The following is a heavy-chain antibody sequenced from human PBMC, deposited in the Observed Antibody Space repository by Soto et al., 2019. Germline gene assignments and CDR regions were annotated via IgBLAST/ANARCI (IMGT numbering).Heavy chain of an antibody. D-gene: IGHD6-6*01. CDR3: ARGSTSGIATRGYYYYYGLDV. Sequence: ASVKVSCKASGYSFTNYYVHWVRQAPGQGLEWMGILNPSDGTITYAQKLQGRVTMTRDTSTSTVYMELSSLRSEDTAVYFCARGSTSGIATRGYYYYYGLDVWGQGTTVTVS. V-gene: IGHV1-46*04. CDR2: LNPSDGTI. J-gene: IGHJ6*02. CDR1: GYSFTNYY.